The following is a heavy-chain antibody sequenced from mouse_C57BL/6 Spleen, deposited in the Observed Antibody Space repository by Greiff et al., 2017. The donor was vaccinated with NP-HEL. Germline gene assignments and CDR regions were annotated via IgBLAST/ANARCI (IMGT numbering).Heavy chain of an antibody. J-gene: IGHJ4*01. Sequence: QVTLKESGAELARPGASVKMSCKASGYTFTSYTMHWVKQRPGQGLEWIGYINPSSGYTKYNQKFKDKATLTADKSSSTAYMQLSSLTSEDSAVYYCAREGLYYGSSSYYAMDYWGQGTSVTVSS. V-gene: IGHV1-4*01. D-gene: IGHD1-1*01. CDR3: AREGLYYGSSSYYAMDY. CDR2: INPSSGYT. CDR1: GYTFTSYT.